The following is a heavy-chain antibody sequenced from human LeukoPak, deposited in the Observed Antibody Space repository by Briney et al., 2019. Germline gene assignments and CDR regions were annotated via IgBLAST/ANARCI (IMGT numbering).Heavy chain of an antibody. D-gene: IGHD2-2*01. V-gene: IGHV4-34*01. J-gene: IGHJ6*03. CDR3: ARGDIVVVPAAKAYYYYMDV. Sequence: PSEILSLTCAVYGGSFSDYYWSWIRQPPGKGLEWIGEINHSGSTNYNPSLKSRVTISVDTSKNQFSLKLNSVTAADAAVYYCARGDIVVVPAAKAYYYYMDVWGKGTTVTVSS. CDR2: INHSGST. CDR1: GGSFSDYY.